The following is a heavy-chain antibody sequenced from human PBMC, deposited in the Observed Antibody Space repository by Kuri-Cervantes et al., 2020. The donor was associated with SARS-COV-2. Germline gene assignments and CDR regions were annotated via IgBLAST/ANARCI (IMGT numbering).Heavy chain of an antibody. D-gene: IGHD1-1*01. V-gene: IGHV1-2*02. J-gene: IGHJ4*02. CDR2: INPNNVIT. CDR3: ARQLGDGINYDFDY. Sequence: ASVKVSCKTSGYTFTGHYMHWVRQAPGQGLEWMGWINPNNVITNYAQNFQGRVTMTRDTSISTAYMELSSLRSDDTAIYYCARQLGDGINYDFDYWGQGALVTVSS. CDR1: GYTFTGHY.